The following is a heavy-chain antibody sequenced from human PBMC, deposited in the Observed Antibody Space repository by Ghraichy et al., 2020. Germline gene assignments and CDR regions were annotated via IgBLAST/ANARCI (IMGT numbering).Heavy chain of an antibody. V-gene: IGHV3-30-3*01. CDR2: FSHDGSKT. D-gene: IGHD2-15*01. Sequence: GESLNISCVASGFTFSSYVMYWVRQAPGKGLEWVAAFSHDGSKTYYADSVKGRFTISRDNSKNTLYMEMSSLRAEDTAVYFCARDRDIVVVVAGTPYYYYDGMDVWGQGTTVTVSS. J-gene: IGHJ6*02. CDR3: ARDRDIVVVVAGTPYYYYDGMDV. CDR1: GFTFSSYV.